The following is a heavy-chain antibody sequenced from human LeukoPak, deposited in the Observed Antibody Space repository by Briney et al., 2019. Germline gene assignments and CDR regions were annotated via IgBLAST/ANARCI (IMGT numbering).Heavy chain of an antibody. V-gene: IGHV1-24*01. J-gene: IGHJ3*02. CDR2: FDPEDGET. CDR3: ATDPRIRDAFDI. CDR1: GYTLTELS. Sequence: ASVKVSCKVSGYTLTELSMHWVRQAPGKGLEWMGGFDPEDGETIYAQKFQGRVTMTEDTSTDTAYMELSSLRSEDTAVYYCATDPRIRDAFDIWGQGTMVTVSS.